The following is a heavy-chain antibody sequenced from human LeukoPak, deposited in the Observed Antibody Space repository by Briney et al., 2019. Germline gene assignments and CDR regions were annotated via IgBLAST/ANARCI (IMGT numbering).Heavy chain of an antibody. CDR3: AVVVIYESD. Sequence: SVKVSCKASGFTFSNSAVQWVRQARGQRLEWIGWIVVGSGNTNYAQKFQERVTITRDMSTSTAYMELSSLRSEDTAVYHCAVVVIYESDWGQGTLVTVSS. CDR2: IVVGSGNT. J-gene: IGHJ4*02. CDR1: GFTFSNSA. V-gene: IGHV1-58*01. D-gene: IGHD2/OR15-2a*01.